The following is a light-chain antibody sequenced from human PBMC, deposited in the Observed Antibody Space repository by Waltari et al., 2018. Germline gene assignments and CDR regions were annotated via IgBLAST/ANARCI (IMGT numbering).Light chain of an antibody. CDR1: NIGRQS. CDR3: QVWDNSGDPFGV. CDR2: EDT. V-gene: IGLV3-21*02. Sequence: SYVLTQPPSVSVAPGQTARITCGGNNIGRQSVNWYQHKPGQATVLVVYEDTDRPSGIPERFSGSNSGNTATLTISRVEAGDEASYYCQVWDNSGDPFGVFGGGTELTVL. J-gene: IGLJ3*02.